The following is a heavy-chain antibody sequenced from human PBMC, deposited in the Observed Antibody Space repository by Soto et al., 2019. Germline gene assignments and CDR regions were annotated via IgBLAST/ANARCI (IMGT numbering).Heavy chain of an antibody. Sequence: GGSLRLSCAASGFTFNIYWMHWIRQAPGKGPVWVSRVNSDGSGTIYADSVKGRFTISRDNAKNTVYLQMNNLRADDTAVYYCARDEYYSITAPWAQGNLVPVS. D-gene: IGHD3-10*01. CDR2: VNSDGSGT. CDR1: GFTFNIYW. CDR3: ARDEYYSITAP. V-gene: IGHV3-74*01. J-gene: IGHJ5*02.